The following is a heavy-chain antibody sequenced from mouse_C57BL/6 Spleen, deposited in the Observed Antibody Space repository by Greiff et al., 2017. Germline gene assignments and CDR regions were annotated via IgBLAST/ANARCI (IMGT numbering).Heavy chain of an antibody. V-gene: IGHV1-82*01. D-gene: IGHD3-2*02. J-gene: IGHJ2*01. CDR1: GYAFSSSW. CDR3: ARKATYFDY. Sequence: QVQLQQSGPELVKPGASVKISCTASGYAFSSSWLNWVKQRPGKGLEWIGRIYPGDGDTNYNGKFKGKATLTADKSSSTAYMQLSSLTSEDSAVYFCARKATYFDYWGQGTTLTVSS. CDR2: IYPGDGDT.